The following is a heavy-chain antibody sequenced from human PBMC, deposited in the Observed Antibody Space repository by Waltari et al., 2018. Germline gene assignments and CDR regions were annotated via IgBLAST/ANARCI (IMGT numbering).Heavy chain of an antibody. CDR3: ATRIPSDHSGSFYYYGMDV. V-gene: IGHV1-69*13. CDR1: GGTFNSFA. D-gene: IGHD6-6*01. Sequence: QLVQSGAEVKKPGSSVIVSCKASGGTFNSFALSWVRQVPGQGLERMGGIIPRFNTPTYARKFQGRLTVTADESTSTAYMELNSLRSEDSALYYCATRIPSDHSGSFYYYGMDVWGQGTTVTVSS. J-gene: IGHJ6*02. CDR2: IIPRFNTP.